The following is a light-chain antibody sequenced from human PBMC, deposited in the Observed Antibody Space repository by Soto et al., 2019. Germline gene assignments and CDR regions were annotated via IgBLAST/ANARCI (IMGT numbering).Light chain of an antibody. Sequence: QSALTQPASVSGSPGQSITISCTGTSSDVGAYTFVSWYQQHPDKVPKLMIFDVSRRPSGVSDRFCVSKSGNTASLTISGLQPEDEADYYCSSYTSSRTHVFGSGTKLTVL. J-gene: IGLJ1*01. CDR2: DVS. V-gene: IGLV2-14*03. CDR1: SSDVGAYTF. CDR3: SSYTSSRTHV.